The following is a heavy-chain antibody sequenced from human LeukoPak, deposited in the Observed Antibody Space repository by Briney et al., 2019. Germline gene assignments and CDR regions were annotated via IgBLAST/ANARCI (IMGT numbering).Heavy chain of an antibody. J-gene: IGHJ4*02. D-gene: IGHD4-17*01. CDR3: ARSNWEYGDYYFDY. CDR1: GYALSSYG. V-gene: IGHV1-18*01. CDR2: ISVYSGNT. Sequence: GASVKVSCKASGYALSSYGISWVRQAPGQGLEWMGWISVYSGNTNYAQKFQGRVTMTTDTSTSTAYMEVRNLRSDDTAVYYCARSNWEYGDYYFDYWGQGTLVTVSS.